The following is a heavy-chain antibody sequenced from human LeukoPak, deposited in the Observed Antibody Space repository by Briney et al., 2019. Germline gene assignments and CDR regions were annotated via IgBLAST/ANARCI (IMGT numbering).Heavy chain of an antibody. D-gene: IGHD5-18*01. Sequence: KPSETLSLTCTVSGGSISSYYWSWIRQPPGKGLEWIGYIYYSGSTNYNPSLKSRVTISVDTSKNQCSLKLSSVTAADTAVYYCAGDTANFDYWGQGTLVTVSS. CDR1: GGSISSYY. CDR2: IYYSGST. J-gene: IGHJ4*02. CDR3: AGDTANFDY. V-gene: IGHV4-59*01.